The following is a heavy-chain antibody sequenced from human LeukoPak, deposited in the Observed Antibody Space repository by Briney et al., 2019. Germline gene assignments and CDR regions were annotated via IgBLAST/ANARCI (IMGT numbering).Heavy chain of an antibody. CDR2: FSGGGGGT. Sequence: GGSLRLSCAASGFTFSNYAMSWVRQAPGKGLEWVSAFSGGGGGTFYADSVKGRFTISRDNAKDTLFLQMNSLRVEDTAVYYCARGPDHGGSYYHDWGQGTLSPSP. CDR3: ARGPDHGGSYYHD. V-gene: IGHV3-23*01. D-gene: IGHD1-26*01. J-gene: IGHJ4*02. CDR1: GFTFSNYA.